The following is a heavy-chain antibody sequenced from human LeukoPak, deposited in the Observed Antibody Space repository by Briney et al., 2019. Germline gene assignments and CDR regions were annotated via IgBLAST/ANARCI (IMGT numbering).Heavy chain of an antibody. J-gene: IGHJ4*02. Sequence: ASVKVSCKASGYTFTSYYMHWVRQAPGQGLEWMGIINPSGGSTSYAQKFQGRVTMTRDTSTSTVYMELSSLRSEDTAVYYCARATYYYGSGFSSPTGEWGQGTLVTVSS. CDR2: INPSGGST. V-gene: IGHV1-46*01. D-gene: IGHD3-10*01. CDR1: GYTFTSYY. CDR3: ARATYYYGSGFSSPTGE.